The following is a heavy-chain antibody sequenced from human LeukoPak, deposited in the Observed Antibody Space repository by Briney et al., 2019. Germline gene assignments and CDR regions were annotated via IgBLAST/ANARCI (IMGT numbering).Heavy chain of an antibody. CDR1: GFTFSSYW. D-gene: IGHD1-26*01. V-gene: IGHV3-7*03. CDR3: AKESLGVGATVNPDY. Sequence: GGSLRLSCAASGFTFSSYWMSWVRQAPGKGLEWVANIKQDGSEKYYVDSVKGRFTISRDNSKNTLYLQMNSLRAEDTAVYYCAKESLGVGATVNPDYWGQGTLVTVSS. CDR2: IKQDGSEK. J-gene: IGHJ4*02.